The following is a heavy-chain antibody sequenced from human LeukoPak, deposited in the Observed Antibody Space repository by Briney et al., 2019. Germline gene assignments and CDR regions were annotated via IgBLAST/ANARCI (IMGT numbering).Heavy chain of an antibody. J-gene: IGHJ4*02. V-gene: IGHV4-39*07. D-gene: IGHD3-10*01. CDR3: ASLITYYYGSGNDY. CDR1: GGSVSSSSYY. Sequence: SSETLSLTCTVSGGSVSSSSYYWGWIRQPPGKGLEWIGSIYYSGSTSYHPSLKSRVTISVDTSKNQFSLKLSSVTAADTAVYYCASLITYYYGSGNDYWGQGTLVTVSS. CDR2: IYYSGST.